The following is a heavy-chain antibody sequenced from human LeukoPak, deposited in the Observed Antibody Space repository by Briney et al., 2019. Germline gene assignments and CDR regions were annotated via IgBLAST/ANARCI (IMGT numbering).Heavy chain of an antibody. CDR1: GGTFSSYA. CDR3: ALGEVAATRGGWFDP. J-gene: IGHJ5*02. CDR2: IIPIFGTA. V-gene: IGHV1-69*05. D-gene: IGHD2-15*01. Sequence: ASVKVSCKASGGTFSSYAISWVRQAPGQGLEWMGGIIPIFGTANYAQKFQGRVTITTDESTSTAYMELSSLRSEDTAVYYCALGEVAATRGGWFDPWGQGTLVTVSS.